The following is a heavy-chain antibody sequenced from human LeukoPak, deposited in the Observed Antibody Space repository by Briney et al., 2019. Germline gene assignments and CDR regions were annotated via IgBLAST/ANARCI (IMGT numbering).Heavy chain of an antibody. CDR1: GFTISSYW. J-gene: IGHJ4*02. CDR2: IKQDGSEK. V-gene: IGHV3-7*03. Sequence: PGAALRLSCAASGFTISSYWMCWVRPAPGKGLEWVANIKQDGSEKNYVDSVKGRFTISRDNAKNSLYLQMNSLRAEDTAVYYCAKNAPLDYWGQGTLVTVSS. CDR3: AKNAPLDY.